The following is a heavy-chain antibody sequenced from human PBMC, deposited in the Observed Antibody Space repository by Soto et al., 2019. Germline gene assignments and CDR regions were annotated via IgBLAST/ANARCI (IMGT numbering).Heavy chain of an antibody. CDR2: IYFRGTT. D-gene: IGHD1-26*01. V-gene: IGHV4-59*01. Sequence: SETLSLTCTVSGGSISSYYWSWIRQPPGKGLEWIGYIYFRGTTNYNPSLKSRVTMSADTPKNQFSLKLNSVTAADTAVYYCARGDSGSVEYYGMAVWGQGTTVTVSS. CDR1: GGSISSYY. CDR3: ARGDSGSVEYYGMAV. J-gene: IGHJ6*02.